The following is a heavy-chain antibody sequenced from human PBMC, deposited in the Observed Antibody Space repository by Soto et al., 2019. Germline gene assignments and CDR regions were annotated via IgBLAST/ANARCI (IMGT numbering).Heavy chain of an antibody. Sequence: QVQLVQSGAEVKKPGASVKVSCTASGYTFTSYDINWVRQATGQGLEWMGWMNPNSGNTGYAQKFKGRVTMTRNTSISTAYMELSSLRSEDTAVYYCGGTVYGSGSYSMDVWGKGTMVTVSS. CDR2: MNPNSGNT. CDR3: GGTVYGSGSYSMDV. D-gene: IGHD3-10*01. CDR1: GYTFTSYD. V-gene: IGHV1-8*01. J-gene: IGHJ6*03.